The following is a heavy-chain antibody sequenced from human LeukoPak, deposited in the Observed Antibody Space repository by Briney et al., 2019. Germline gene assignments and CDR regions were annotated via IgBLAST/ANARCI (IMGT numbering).Heavy chain of an antibody. CDR1: GGSFSGYY. V-gene: IGHV4-34*01. Sequence: SETLSLTCAVYGGSFSGYYWGWIRQPPGKGLEWIGEINHSGSTNYNPSLKSRVTISVDTSKNQFSLKLSSVTAADTAVYYCARTTYGYPSFWDYWGQGTLVTVSS. D-gene: IGHD5-18*01. CDR2: INHSGST. J-gene: IGHJ4*02. CDR3: ARTTYGYPSFWDY.